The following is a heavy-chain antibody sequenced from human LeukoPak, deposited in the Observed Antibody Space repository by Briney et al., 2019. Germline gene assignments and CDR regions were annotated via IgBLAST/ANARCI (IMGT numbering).Heavy chain of an antibody. Sequence: GGSLRLSCAASGFTFDDYAMHWVRQAPGKGLEWVSGISWNSGSIGYADSVKGRFTISRDNAKNSLYLQMNSLRAEDTALYYCAKGYSSGWYYFDYWGQGTLVTVSS. CDR2: ISWNSGSI. CDR3: AKGYSSGWYYFDY. CDR1: GFTFDDYA. V-gene: IGHV3-9*01. D-gene: IGHD6-19*01. J-gene: IGHJ4*02.